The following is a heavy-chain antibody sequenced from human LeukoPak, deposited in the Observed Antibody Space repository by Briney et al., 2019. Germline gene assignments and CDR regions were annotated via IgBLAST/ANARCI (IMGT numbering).Heavy chain of an antibody. CDR1: GGSINNYY. J-gene: IGHJ5*02. Sequence: SETLSLTCTVSGGSINNYYWSWIRQPPGKGLEWIGYIYSSGSTNYNPSLKSRVIISGDTSKNQFSLKLSSVTAADTAVYYCARRTLCCGERFDPWGQGTLVTVSS. CDR2: IYSSGST. D-gene: IGHD3-16*01. CDR3: ARRTLCCGERFDP. V-gene: IGHV4-59*08.